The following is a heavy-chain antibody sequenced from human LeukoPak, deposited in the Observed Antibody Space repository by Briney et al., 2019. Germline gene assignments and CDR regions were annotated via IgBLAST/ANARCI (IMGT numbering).Heavy chain of an antibody. J-gene: IGHJ4*02. D-gene: IGHD6-13*01. CDR3: ASGRPGLASAGTYDF. CDR1: GYTFTSSD. CDR2: MNPNSDKT. Sequence: ASVKVSCKASGYTFTSSDFNWVRQAPGQGLEWMGWMNPNSDKTGSARKFQGRVAMTKNISISTAYIEVSGLGYEDTATYYCASGRPGLASAGTYDFWGQGTLITVSS. V-gene: IGHV1-8*01.